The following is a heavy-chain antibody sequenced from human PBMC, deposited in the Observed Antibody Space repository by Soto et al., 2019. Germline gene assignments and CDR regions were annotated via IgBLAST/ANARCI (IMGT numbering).Heavy chain of an antibody. CDR3: ARGRGEYEYDYSWGSYRRVNRWFDY. CDR1: GGSFSGYY. CDR2: INHSGST. Sequence: PSETLSLTCAVYGGSFSGYYWSWIRQPPGKGLEWIGEINHSGSTNYNPSLKSRVTISVDTSKNQFSLKLSSVTAADTAVYYCARGRGEYEYDYSWGSYRRVNRWFDYWGQGTLVTVSS. J-gene: IGHJ4*02. V-gene: IGHV4-34*01. D-gene: IGHD3-16*02.